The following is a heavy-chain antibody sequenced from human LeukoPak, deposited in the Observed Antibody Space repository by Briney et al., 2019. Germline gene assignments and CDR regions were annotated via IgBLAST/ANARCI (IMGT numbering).Heavy chain of an antibody. CDR3: ARGLGATTALASDY. CDR1: GGSISSSSYY. D-gene: IGHD1-26*01. CDR2: FYYSGST. J-gene: IGHJ4*02. Sequence: SETLPLXCTVSGGSISSSSYYWGWIRQPPGKGLEWIGSFYYSGSTYYNPSLKSRVTISVDTSKNQFSLKLTSVTAADTAVYYCARGLGATTALASDYWGQGTLVTVSS. V-gene: IGHV4-39*01.